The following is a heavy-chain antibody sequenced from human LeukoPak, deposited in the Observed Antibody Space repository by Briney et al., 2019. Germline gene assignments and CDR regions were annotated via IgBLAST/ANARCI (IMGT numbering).Heavy chain of an antibody. J-gene: IGHJ5*02. V-gene: IGHV4-59*01. CDR2: IYYSGST. Sequence: AETLSLTCTVSGGSISSYYWSWIRQPPGKGLEWIGDIYYSGSTNYNPSRKSRVTISVDTSKNQFSLKLSSVPTADSAVYYCAGDELGGWQQLDYFDPWGQGTLVTVSS. CDR1: GGSISSYY. CDR3: AGDELGGWQQLDYFDP. D-gene: IGHD6-13*01.